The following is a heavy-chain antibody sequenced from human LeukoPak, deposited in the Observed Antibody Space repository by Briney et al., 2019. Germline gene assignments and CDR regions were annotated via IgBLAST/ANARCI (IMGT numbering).Heavy chain of an antibody. D-gene: IGHD3-22*01. Sequence: GGSLRLSCAASGFTFSSYWMSWVRQAPGKGLEWVANIKQDGSEKYYVDSVKGRFTISRDNAKNSLYLQMNSLRAEDTAVYYCASRDYYDSSGYPKKAFDIWGQGTMVTVSS. V-gene: IGHV3-7*01. CDR2: IKQDGSEK. CDR3: ASRDYYDSSGYPKKAFDI. CDR1: GFTFSSYW. J-gene: IGHJ3*02.